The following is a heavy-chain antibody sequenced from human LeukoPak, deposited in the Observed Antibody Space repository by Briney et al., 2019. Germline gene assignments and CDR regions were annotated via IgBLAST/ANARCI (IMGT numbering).Heavy chain of an antibody. Sequence: ASAKVSCKASGYTFTSYDFNWVRQATGQRPEWMGWMSPNSGDTGYAQKFQDRVTMTRNTSISTAYMELSSLRSDDTAVYYCARGPPNWGYDYWGPGTLITVSS. CDR3: ARGPPNWGYDY. CDR1: GYTFTSYD. V-gene: IGHV1-8*01. D-gene: IGHD7-27*01. J-gene: IGHJ4*02. CDR2: MSPNSGDT.